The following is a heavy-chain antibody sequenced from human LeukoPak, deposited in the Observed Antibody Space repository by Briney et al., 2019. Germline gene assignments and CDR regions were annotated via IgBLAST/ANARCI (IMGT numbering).Heavy chain of an antibody. Sequence: GGSLRLSCAASDFPFIGYTMHWVRQAPGKGLEWVAGIPYDGSQNSYADSVKGRFSISRDNSKSALYLQLSSLRPEDTAVYYCTSLPGEGGVPYYYMDVWGKGTTVTVSS. J-gene: IGHJ6*03. CDR1: DFPFIGYT. D-gene: IGHD2-21*01. V-gene: IGHV3-30*04. CDR2: IPYDGSQN. CDR3: TSLPGEGGVPYYYMDV.